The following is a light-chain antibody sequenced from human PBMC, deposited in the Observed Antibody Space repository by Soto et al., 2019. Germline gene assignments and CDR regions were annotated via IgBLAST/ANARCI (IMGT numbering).Light chain of an antibody. CDR3: SSYTSINSHV. CDR2: EVT. Sequence: QSALTQPASVSGSPGQSITISCSGTTSDIGGYNYVSWYQQHPGKVPKLIIYEVTSRPYGVSNRFSGSKSGNTASLTISGLQPEDEADYYCSSYTSINSHVFGTGTQLTVL. J-gene: IGLJ1*01. V-gene: IGLV2-14*01. CDR1: TSDIGGYNY.